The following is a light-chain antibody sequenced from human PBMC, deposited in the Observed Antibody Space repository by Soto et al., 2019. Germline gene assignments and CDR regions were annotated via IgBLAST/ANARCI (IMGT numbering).Light chain of an antibody. CDR3: QQYNNWPYT. V-gene: IGKV3-20*01. CDR2: GAS. CDR1: QSVSSSY. Sequence: DIVLTQSPGTLSLSPGERAALSCRASQSVSSSYLAWYQQKPGQAPRLLIYGASNRATGIPDRFSGSGSGTDFTLTISSLQSEDFAVYYCQQYNNWPYTFGQGTKLEIK. J-gene: IGKJ2*01.